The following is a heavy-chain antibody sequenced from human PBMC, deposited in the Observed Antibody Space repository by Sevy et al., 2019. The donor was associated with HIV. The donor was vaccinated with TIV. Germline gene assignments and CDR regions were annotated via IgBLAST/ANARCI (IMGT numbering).Heavy chain of an antibody. J-gene: IGHJ6*02. CDR2: IYYSGST. Sequence: SETLSLTCTVSGGSISSGDYYWSWIRQPPGKGLEWIGYIYYSGSTYYNPSFKSRVTISVDTSKNQFSLKLSSVTAADTAVYYCARGRVPYYDFWTWSLGVYYYYGMDVWGQGTTVTVSS. CDR1: GGSISSGDYY. V-gene: IGHV4-30-4*01. CDR3: ARGRVPYYDFWTWSLGVYYYYGMDV. D-gene: IGHD3-3*01.